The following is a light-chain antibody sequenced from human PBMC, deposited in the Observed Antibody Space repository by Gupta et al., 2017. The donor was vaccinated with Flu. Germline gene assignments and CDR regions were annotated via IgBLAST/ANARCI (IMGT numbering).Light chain of an antibody. J-gene: IGKJ2*03. V-gene: IGKV1-39*01. CDR2: AAS. CDR1: QSISSY. Sequence: IQMTQPRSSLSALVGHRVTIPCRASQSISSYLNWYQQKPGKAPKLLIYAASSLQSGVPSRFSGSGSGTDFTLTISSLQPEDFAAYYCQQSYSTPRSFGQGTKLEIK. CDR3: QQSYSTPRS.